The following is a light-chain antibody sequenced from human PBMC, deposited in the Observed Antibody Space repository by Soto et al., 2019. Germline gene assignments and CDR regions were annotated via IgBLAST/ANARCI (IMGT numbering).Light chain of an antibody. CDR1: SSDVGSYNL. Sequence: QSALTQPASVSGSPGQSITISCTGTSSDVGSYNLVSWYQHHPGKAPNLMIYEVSKRPSGVSNRFSGSKSGNTASLTISGLQAEDEADYYCSSYAGSSTYVFGTGTKLTVL. CDR3: SSYAGSSTYV. V-gene: IGLV2-23*02. CDR2: EVS. J-gene: IGLJ1*01.